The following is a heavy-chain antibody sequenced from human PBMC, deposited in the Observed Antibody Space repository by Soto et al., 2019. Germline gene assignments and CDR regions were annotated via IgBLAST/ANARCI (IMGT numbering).Heavy chain of an antibody. J-gene: IGHJ6*02. CDR3: TGITWFRGMDV. CDR1: GDSVSSNSAG. Sequence: QTLSLTCVIAGDSVSSNSAGCNWIRHSPSRGLEWLVRTYYKSKWNNDYALSVKSRITINPDTSKNQFSLHLYSVTPEDTAVYYCTGITWFRGMDVWGQGTQVTVSS. V-gene: IGHV6-1*01. D-gene: IGHD3-10*01. CDR2: TYYKSKWNN.